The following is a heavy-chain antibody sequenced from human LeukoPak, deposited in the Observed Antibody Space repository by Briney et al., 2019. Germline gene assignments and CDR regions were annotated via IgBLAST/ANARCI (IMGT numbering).Heavy chain of an antibody. V-gene: IGHV3-49*04. CDR2: IRSKANAWTT. CDR3: LRNLILGGFWRVSPY. D-gene: IGHD3-3*01. Sequence: PGRSLRLSCTASGFTFGDYVMSWVRQAPGKGLEWVGFIRSKANAWTTEYAASVRGRFTISRDESKSIAYLQMNSLKSEDTAIYSCLRNLILGGFWRVSPYGGQGTLVTASS. CDR1: GFTFGDYV. J-gene: IGHJ4*02.